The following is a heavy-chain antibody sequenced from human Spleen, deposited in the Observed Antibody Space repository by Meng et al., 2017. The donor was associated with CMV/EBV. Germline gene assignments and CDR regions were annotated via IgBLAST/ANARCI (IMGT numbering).Heavy chain of an antibody. V-gene: IGHV1-2*02. Sequence: QGQLVQSGAEVKKPGASVKVSCKASGYTFTGYYMHWVRQAPGQGLEWMGWINPNSGGTNYAQKFQGRVTMTRDTSISTAYMELSRLRSDDTAVYYCVRAIIAAAWYFDLWGRGTLVTVSS. D-gene: IGHD6-13*01. CDR2: INPNSGGT. CDR1: GYTFTGYY. J-gene: IGHJ2*01. CDR3: VRAIIAAAWYFDL.